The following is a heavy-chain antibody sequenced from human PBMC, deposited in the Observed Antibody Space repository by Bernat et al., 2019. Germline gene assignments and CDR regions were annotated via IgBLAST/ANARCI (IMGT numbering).Heavy chain of an antibody. V-gene: IGHV3-33*01. CDR2: IWYDGSNK. J-gene: IGHJ6*03. CDR3: ARETDATKYYYYYYYMDV. Sequence: QVQLVESGGGVVQPGRSLRLSCAASGFTFSSYGMHWVRQAPGKGLEWVAVIWYDGSNKYYADSVKGRFTISRDNSKNTLYLQMNSLRAEDTAVYYCARETDATKYYYYYYYMDVWGKGTTVTVSS. CDR1: GFTFSSYG.